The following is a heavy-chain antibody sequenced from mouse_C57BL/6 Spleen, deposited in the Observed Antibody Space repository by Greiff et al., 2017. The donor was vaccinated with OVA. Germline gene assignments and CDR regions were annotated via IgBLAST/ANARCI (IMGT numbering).Heavy chain of an antibody. V-gene: IGHV5-9-1*02. CDR3: TSDPDCYKWVAY. J-gene: IGHJ3*01. CDR1: GFTFSSYA. CDR2: ISSGGDYI. Sequence: EVKLVESGEGLVKPGGSLKLSCAASGFTFSSYAMSWVRQTPEKRLEWVAYISSGGDYIYYADTVKGRFTLSRDNARNTLYLQMSSLKSEDTVKDVWTSDPDCYKWVAYWGQGTLVTVSA. D-gene: IGHD2-3*01.